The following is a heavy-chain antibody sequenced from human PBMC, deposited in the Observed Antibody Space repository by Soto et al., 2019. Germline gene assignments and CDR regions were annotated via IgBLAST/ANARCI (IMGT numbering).Heavy chain of an antibody. J-gene: IGHJ4*02. CDR2: INPKSGGP. V-gene: IGHV1-2*02. D-gene: IGHD2-15*01. CDR1: GYTFTDYY. CDR3: ASEDCRNTNCLKGFDY. Sequence: ASVKVSCKTSGYTFTDYYMHWVRQAPGQGFEWVGGINPKSGGPKYVPKFQGRVTVTRDTSTSTAYMELNRLTSDDTAVYYCASEDCRNTNCLKGFDYWGQGTLVTV.